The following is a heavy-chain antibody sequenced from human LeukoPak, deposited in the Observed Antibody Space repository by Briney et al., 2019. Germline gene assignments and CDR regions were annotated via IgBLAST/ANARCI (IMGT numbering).Heavy chain of an antibody. D-gene: IGHD1-26*01. CDR3: AKDSVQWELHWFDP. V-gene: IGHV3-23*01. J-gene: IGHJ5*02. CDR1: GFSFSSYA. CDR2: ISGSGDNT. Sequence: GGSLRLSCAASGFSFSSYAMSWVRQAPGKGLEWVSAISGSGDNTYYADSVKGRFTISRDNSKNTLYLQMNSLRAEDTAVYYCAKDSVQWELHWFDPWGQGTLVTVSS.